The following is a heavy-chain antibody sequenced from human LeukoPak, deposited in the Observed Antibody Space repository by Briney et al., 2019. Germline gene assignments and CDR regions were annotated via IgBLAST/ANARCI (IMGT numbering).Heavy chain of an antibody. D-gene: IGHD3-10*01. J-gene: IGHJ5*02. V-gene: IGHV1-18*01. CDR2: ISAYSGNT. CDR3: ARDRYYGSGSYYKVYDWFDP. CDR1: GYTFTSYG. Sequence: GASVKVSCKASGYTFTSYGISWVRQAPGQGLEWMGWISAYSGNTNYAQKLQGRVTMTTDTSTSTAYMELRSLRSDDTAVYYCARDRYYGSGSYYKVYDWFDPWGQGTLVTVSS.